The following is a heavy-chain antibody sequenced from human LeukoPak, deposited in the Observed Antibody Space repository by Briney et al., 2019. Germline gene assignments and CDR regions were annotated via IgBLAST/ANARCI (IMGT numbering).Heavy chain of an antibody. J-gene: IGHJ4*02. D-gene: IGHD2-8*01. Sequence: PSQTLSLTCAVSGGSISSGGYSWSWIRQPPGKGLEWIGYIYHSGSTYYNPSLKSRVTISVDTSKNQFSLKLSSVTAADTAVYYCARGRGGRIVLMVYAVRYFDYWGQGTLVTVSS. CDR2: IYHSGST. CDR1: GGSISSGGYS. V-gene: IGHV4-30-2*01. CDR3: ARGRGGRIVLMVYAVRYFDY.